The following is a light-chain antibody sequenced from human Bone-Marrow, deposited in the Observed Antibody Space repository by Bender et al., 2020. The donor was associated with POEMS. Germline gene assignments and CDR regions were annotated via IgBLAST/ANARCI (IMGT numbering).Light chain of an antibody. J-gene: IGLJ2*01. CDR3: QAWDSSTVI. CDR2: QGI. Sequence: SYELTQPPSAAVSPGHTATTTCSRDDLGNKYACWNQQSPGQSPVLLIYQGIRRPSGILERLSGSSSGNTATLTISGTQAREGADYFCQAWDSSTVIFGGGAKLSVL. CDR1: DLGNKY. V-gene: IGLV3-1*01.